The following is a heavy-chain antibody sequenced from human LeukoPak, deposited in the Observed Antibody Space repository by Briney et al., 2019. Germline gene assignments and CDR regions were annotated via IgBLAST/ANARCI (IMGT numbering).Heavy chain of an antibody. CDR3: ARSGRDVGFAFDI. V-gene: IGHV4-34*01. J-gene: IGHJ3*02. Sequence: SETLSLTCAVYGGPFNDFDWNWLRRPPGKGREWIGEINHSGSTNYHPSYKSRVTISLDTSQNHFSLKLTSVTAPDTAVYYCARSGRDVGFAFDIWGLGTLVTISS. D-gene: IGHD5-12*01. CDR1: GGPFNDFD. CDR2: INHSGST.